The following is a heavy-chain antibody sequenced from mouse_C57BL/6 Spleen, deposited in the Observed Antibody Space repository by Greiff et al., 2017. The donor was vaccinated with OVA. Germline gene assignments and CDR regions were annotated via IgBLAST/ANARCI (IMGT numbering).Heavy chain of an antibody. CDR3: ARGLTGTHFDY. CDR2: IYPGDGDT. Sequence: VQLQQSGAELVKPGASVKISCKASGYAFSSYWMNWVKQRPGKGLEWIGQIYPGDGDTNYNGKFKGKATLTADKSSSTAYMQLSSLTSEDSAVYFCARGLTGTHFDYWGQGTTLTVSS. J-gene: IGHJ2*01. D-gene: IGHD4-1*01. CDR1: GYAFSSYW. V-gene: IGHV1-80*01.